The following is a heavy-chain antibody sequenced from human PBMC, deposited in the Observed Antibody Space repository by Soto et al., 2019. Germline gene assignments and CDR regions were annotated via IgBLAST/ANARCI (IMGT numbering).Heavy chain of an antibody. CDR3: ARAGILTGNKESGMEV. CDR2: INPNSVGT. J-gene: IGHJ6*04. CDR1: WYTLTVYY. Sequence: ASVNVAFKASWYTLTVYYIHLVRHSPVQGLELMGLINPNSVGTNYAQKFQGMVTITRDTSISTAYMELSRLRSDDTALYYCARAGILTGNKESGMEVWGKGT. V-gene: IGHV1-2*02. D-gene: IGHD3-9*01.